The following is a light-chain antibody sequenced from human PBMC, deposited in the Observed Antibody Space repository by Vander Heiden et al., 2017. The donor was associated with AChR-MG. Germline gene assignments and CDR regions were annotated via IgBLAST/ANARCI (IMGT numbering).Light chain of an antibody. CDR3: CSYAGTSTVV. V-gene: IGLV2-23*02. J-gene: IGLJ2*01. CDR2: EVT. CDR1: SSDVGSYNL. Sequence: QSALTQPASVSGSPGQSITISCTGTSSDVGSYNLVSWYQQHPGKAPKLMIYEVTKRPSRVSNRFSGSKSGNTASLTISGLQAEDEADYYYCSYAGTSTVVFGGGTKLTVL.